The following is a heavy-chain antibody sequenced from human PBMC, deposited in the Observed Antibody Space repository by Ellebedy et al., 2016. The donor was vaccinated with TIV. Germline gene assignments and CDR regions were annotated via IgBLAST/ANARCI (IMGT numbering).Heavy chain of an antibody. CDR1: GYTFINYA. Sequence: AASVKVSCKASGYTFINYAIHWVRQAPGQRLEWMGWINPGNGNTKYSQKFQGRVTITRDTSANTAYMELSSLRSDDTAEYYCARGHFGDYVPGVYWGQGTLVTVSS. D-gene: IGHD4-17*01. CDR2: INPGNGNT. J-gene: IGHJ4*02. CDR3: ARGHFGDYVPGVY. V-gene: IGHV1-3*01.